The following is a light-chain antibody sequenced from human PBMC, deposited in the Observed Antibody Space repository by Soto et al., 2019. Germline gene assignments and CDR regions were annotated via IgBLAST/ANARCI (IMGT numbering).Light chain of an antibody. CDR2: YDS. CDR1: NIGTKR. CDR3: QVWDSSSAGV. Sequence: SYELTQPPSVSVAPGKTARITCRGNNIGTKRVHWYQQKPGQAPVLVIYYDSDRPAGIPERFSGSNSGNTATLTISRVEAGDEADYYCQVWDSSSAGVFGGGTKLTVL. V-gene: IGLV3-21*04. J-gene: IGLJ2*01.